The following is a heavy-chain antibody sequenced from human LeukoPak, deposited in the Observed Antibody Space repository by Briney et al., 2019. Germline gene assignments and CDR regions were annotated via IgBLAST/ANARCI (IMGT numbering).Heavy chain of an antibody. Sequence: PSETLSLTCAVYGGSFSGYYWSWIRQPPGEGLEWIGEINHSGSTNYNPSLKSRVTISVDTSKNQFSLKLSSVTAADTAVYYCAGLRFLEWLLKGYYYGMDVWGQGTTVTVSS. V-gene: IGHV4-34*01. CDR2: INHSGST. CDR3: AGLRFLEWLLKGYYYGMDV. D-gene: IGHD3-3*01. J-gene: IGHJ6*02. CDR1: GGSFSGYY.